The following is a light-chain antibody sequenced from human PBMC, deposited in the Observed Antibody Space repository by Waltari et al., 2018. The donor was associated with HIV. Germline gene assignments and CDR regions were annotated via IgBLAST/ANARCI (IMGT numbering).Light chain of an antibody. CDR3: QQSYTPPPT. J-gene: IGKJ1*01. CDR2: AAA. V-gene: IGKV1-39*01. CDR1: QSIASY. Sequence: DIQMTQPPSSLSASVVDRITIACRASQSIASYLNWYQQKPGKAPQLLIYAAASLQNGAPSRFSGSGSETDFTLTISSLQPEDFATYYCQQSYTPPPTFGQGTKVEIK.